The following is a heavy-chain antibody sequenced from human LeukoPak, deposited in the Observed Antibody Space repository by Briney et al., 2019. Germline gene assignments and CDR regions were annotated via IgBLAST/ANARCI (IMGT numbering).Heavy chain of an antibody. V-gene: IGHV1-69*04. CDR3: ALRYCSGGSCYSGAWFDP. J-gene: IGHJ5*02. D-gene: IGHD2-15*01. CDR2: IIPIFGIA. Sequence: ASVKVSCKASGGTFSSYAISWVRQAPGQGLEWMGRIIPIFGIANYAQKFQGRVTITADKSTSTAYMELRSLRSEDTAVYYCALRYCSGGSCYSGAWFDPWGQGTLVTVSS. CDR1: GGTFSSYA.